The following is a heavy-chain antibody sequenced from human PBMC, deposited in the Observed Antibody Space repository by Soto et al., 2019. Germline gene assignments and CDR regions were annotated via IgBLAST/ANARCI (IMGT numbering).Heavy chain of an antibody. Sequence: SVKVSCKASGGTFSRYPISWVRQAPGQGLKWMGGIIPVFGTANYAQKFQGRVTITADESTSTAYMELSSLTSEDTAVYYCARAQSGGAAAPMAYFDYWGQGTQVTVSS. V-gene: IGHV1-69*13. CDR2: IIPVFGTA. D-gene: IGHD6-13*01. J-gene: IGHJ4*02. CDR3: ARAQSGGAAAPMAYFDY. CDR1: GGTFSRYP.